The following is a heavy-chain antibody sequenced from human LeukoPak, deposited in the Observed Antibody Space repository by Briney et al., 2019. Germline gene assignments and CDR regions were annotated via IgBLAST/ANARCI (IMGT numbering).Heavy chain of an antibody. CDR1: GGSISSSSYY. Sequence: SETLSLTCTVSGGSISSSSYYWGWIRQPPGKGLEWIGSIYYSGSTYYNPSLKSRVTISVDTSKNQFSLKLSSVTAADTAVYYCARRVKRGQWLESSLNWYFDLWGRGTLVTVSS. D-gene: IGHD6-19*01. J-gene: IGHJ2*01. CDR2: IYYSGST. CDR3: ARRVKRGQWLESSLNWYFDL. V-gene: IGHV4-39*01.